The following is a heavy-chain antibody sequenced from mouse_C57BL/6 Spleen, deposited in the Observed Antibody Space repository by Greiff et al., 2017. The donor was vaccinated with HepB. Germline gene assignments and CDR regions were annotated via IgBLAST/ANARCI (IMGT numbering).Heavy chain of an antibody. V-gene: IGHV1-50*01. CDR1: GYTFTSYW. CDR3: ARCDSDYFDY. CDR2: IDPSDSYT. J-gene: IGHJ2*01. Sequence: QVHVKQPGAELVKPGASVKLSCKASGYTFTSYWMQWVKQRPGQGLEWIGEIDPSDSYTNYNQKFKGKATLTVDTSSSTAYMQLSSLTSEDSAVYYCARCDSDYFDYWGQGTTLTVSS. D-gene: IGHD2-4*01.